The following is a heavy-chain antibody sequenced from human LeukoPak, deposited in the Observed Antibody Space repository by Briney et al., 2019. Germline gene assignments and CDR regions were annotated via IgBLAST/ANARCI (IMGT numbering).Heavy chain of an antibody. CDR1: GGSFSAYY. Sequence: SETLSLTCAVFGGSFSAYYWTWIRQPPGKGLEWTGEINHSGSTNYNPSLKSRVTISVDTSKNQFSLKLSSVTAADTAVYYCARGGRHLEWLLYGMDVWGQGTTVTVSS. V-gene: IGHV4-34*01. CDR2: INHSGST. D-gene: IGHD3-3*01. J-gene: IGHJ6*02. CDR3: ARGGRHLEWLLYGMDV.